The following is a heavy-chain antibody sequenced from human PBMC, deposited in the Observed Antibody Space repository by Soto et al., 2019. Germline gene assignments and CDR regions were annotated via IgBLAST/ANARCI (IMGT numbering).Heavy chain of an antibody. CDR1: GYTFSSYG. V-gene: IGHV1-18*01. CDR2: ISAYNGDT. J-gene: IGHJ6*02. CDR3: ARAGDPPYYGMDV. Sequence: QVQMVQSGAEVKKPGASLKVSCKASGYTFSSYGISWVRQAPGQGLEWMGWISAYNGDTDYAQKVKGRVTMIADTSTTTAYMELRSLTFDDTGVCYCARAGDPPYYGMDVWGQGTTVTVSS. D-gene: IGHD7-27*01.